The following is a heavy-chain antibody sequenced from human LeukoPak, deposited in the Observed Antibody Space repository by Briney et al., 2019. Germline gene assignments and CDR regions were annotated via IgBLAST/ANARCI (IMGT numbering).Heavy chain of an antibody. CDR2: ISSSGGTI. D-gene: IGHD5-18*01. CDR3: ARYTGYSSDY. CDR1: GFTFSNHE. V-gene: IGHV3-48*03. Sequence: GGSLRLSCAASGFTFSNHEMNWVRQAPGKGLEWVSYISSSGGTIYYADSVKGRFTISRDNAKNSLYLQMNSLRAEDTAVYYCARYTGYSSDYWGQGTLVTVSS. J-gene: IGHJ4*02.